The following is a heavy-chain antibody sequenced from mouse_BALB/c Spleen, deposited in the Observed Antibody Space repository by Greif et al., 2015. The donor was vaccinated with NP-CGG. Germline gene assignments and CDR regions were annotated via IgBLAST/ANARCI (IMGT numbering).Heavy chain of an antibody. Sequence: VHLVESGPDLVAPSQSLSITCTVSGFSLTYYGVHWIRQPPGKGLEWLVVIWSDGSTTYNSALKSRLSISKDKSKSXVSLKMDSLQTYDTALYYCARQLSYGMDYWGQGTSVTVSS. V-gene: IGHV2-6-2*01. J-gene: IGHJ4*01. CDR1: GFSLTYYG. CDR3: ARQLSYGMDY. CDR2: IWSDGST.